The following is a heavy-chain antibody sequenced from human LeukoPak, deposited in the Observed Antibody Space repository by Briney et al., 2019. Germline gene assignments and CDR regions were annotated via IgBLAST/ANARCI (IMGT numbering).Heavy chain of an antibody. D-gene: IGHD2-8*01. CDR3: AKMLAAHDAYDI. Sequence: PGGSLRLSCAASGFTFSTYGMSWVRQAPGKGLEWVSAISGSGGSTYYADSMEGRFTISRDNSKNTLYLQMNSPRAEDTAVYYCAKMLAAHDAYDIWGQGTMVTVSS. CDR1: GFTFSTYG. J-gene: IGHJ3*02. CDR2: ISGSGGST. V-gene: IGHV3-23*01.